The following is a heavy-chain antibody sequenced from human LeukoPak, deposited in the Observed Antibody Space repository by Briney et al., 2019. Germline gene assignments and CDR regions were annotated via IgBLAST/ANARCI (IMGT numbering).Heavy chain of an antibody. CDR3: ARYIVGAYFDY. V-gene: IGHV1-69*05. CDR2: IIPIFGTA. CDR1: GGTFSSYA. J-gene: IGHJ4*02. Sequence: ASVKVSRKASGGTFSSYAISWVRQAPGQGLEWMGRIIPIFGTANYAQKFQGRVTITTDESTSTAYMELSSLRSEDTAVYYRARYIVGAYFDYWGQGTLVTVSS. D-gene: IGHD1-26*01.